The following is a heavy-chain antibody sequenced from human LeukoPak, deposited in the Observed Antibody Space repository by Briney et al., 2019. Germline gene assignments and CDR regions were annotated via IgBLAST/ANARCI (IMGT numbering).Heavy chain of an antibody. CDR1: GYTFTSYG. J-gene: IGHJ5*02. V-gene: IGHV1-18*01. CDR3: ARGPLPPKYSRKGKTWFDP. CDR2: ISAYNGNT. Sequence: ASVKVSCKASGYTFTSYGISWVRQAPGQGLEWMGWISAYNGNTNYAQKLQGRVTMTTDTSTSTAYMELRSLRSDDTAVYYCARGPLPPKYSRKGKTWFDPWGQGTLATVSS. D-gene: IGHD2/OR15-2a*01.